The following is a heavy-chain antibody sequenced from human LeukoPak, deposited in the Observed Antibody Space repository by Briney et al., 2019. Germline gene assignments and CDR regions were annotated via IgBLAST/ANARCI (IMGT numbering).Heavy chain of an antibody. CDR3: ARGVSNSPGDY. D-gene: IGHD2/OR15-2a*01. V-gene: IGHV4-30-4*08. CDR1: GGSFSSGDYY. J-gene: IGHJ4*02. Sequence: PSETLSLTCTVSGGSFSSGDYYWNWIRQPPGKGLEWIGYIYYSGSTYYNPSLKSRVTISVDTSKNQFSLNLSSVTAADTAVYYCARGVSNSPGDYWGQGTLVTVSS. CDR2: IYYSGST.